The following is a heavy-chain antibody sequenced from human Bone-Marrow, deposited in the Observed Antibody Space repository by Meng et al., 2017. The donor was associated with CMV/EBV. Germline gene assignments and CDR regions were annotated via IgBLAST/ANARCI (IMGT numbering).Heavy chain of an antibody. CDR2: INHSGST. V-gene: IGHV4-34*01. J-gene: IGHJ4*02. D-gene: IGHD1-26*01. Sequence: SETLSLTCAVYGGSFSGYYWSWIRQPPGKGLEWIGEINHSGSTNYNPSLKSRVTISVDTSKNQFSLNLSSVTAADTAVYYCAREGATARDFDYWGQGTLVTVPS. CDR3: AREGATARDFDY. CDR1: GGSFSGYY.